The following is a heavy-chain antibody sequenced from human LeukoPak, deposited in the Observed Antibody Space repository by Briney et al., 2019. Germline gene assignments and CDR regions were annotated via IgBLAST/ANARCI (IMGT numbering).Heavy chain of an antibody. CDR2: ISYDGSNK. CDR1: GFTFSSYG. V-gene: IGHV3-30*18. Sequence: GGSLRLSCAASGFTFSSYGMHWVRQAPGKGLERVAVISYDGSNKYYADSVKGRFTISRDNSKNTLYLQMNSLRAEDTAVYYCAKGGFRDYRTSGSYYAVPSYFDYWGQGTLVTVSS. D-gene: IGHD1-26*01. CDR3: AKGGFRDYRTSGSYYAVPSYFDY. J-gene: IGHJ4*02.